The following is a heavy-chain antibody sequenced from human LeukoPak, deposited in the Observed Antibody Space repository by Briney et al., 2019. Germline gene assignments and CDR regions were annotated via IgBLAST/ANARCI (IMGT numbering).Heavy chain of an antibody. CDR3: AKEKTPRFSTGAPYDSSGWYPTAPGPLFDY. D-gene: IGHD6-19*01. CDR2: ISGSGGST. Sequence: GGSLRLSCAASGFTFSSYAMSWFRQAPGKGLEWVSAISGSGGSTYYADSVKGRFTISRDNSKNTLYLQMNSLRAEDTAVYYCAKEKTPRFSTGAPYDSSGWYPTAPGPLFDYWGQGTLVTVSS. V-gene: IGHV3-23*01. J-gene: IGHJ4*02. CDR1: GFTFSSYA.